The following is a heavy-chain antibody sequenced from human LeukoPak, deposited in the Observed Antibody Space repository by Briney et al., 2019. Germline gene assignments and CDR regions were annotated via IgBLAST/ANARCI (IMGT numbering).Heavy chain of an antibody. CDR2: ISGSGTTM. D-gene: IGHD2-2*01. V-gene: IGHV3-48*03. CDR1: GFTFGGYE. CDR3: ARQLKYDY. Sequence: PGGSLRLSCAASGFTFGGYEMNWVRQAPGKGLKPVSYISGSGTTMYYADSVKGRFTISRDNAKNSLYLQMNSLRAEDTAVYYCARQLKYDYWGQGTLVTVSS. J-gene: IGHJ4*02.